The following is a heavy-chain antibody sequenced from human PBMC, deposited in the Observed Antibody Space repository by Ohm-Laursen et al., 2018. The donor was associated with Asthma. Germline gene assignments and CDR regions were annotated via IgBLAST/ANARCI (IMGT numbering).Heavy chain of an antibody. CDR3: ARRSKICYDTSHCFFDY. CDR1: GFTFSDYG. D-gene: IGHD2-2*01. Sequence: RSLRLSCAAPGFTFSDYGMHWVRQAPGKGLEWVAFISSDGSNKFHAESVKGRITPSRDNSKNTLYLEMNSLRAEDTAVYYCARRSKICYDTSHCFFDYWGQGTLVTVSS. V-gene: IGHV3-30*03. CDR2: ISSDGSNK. J-gene: IGHJ4*02.